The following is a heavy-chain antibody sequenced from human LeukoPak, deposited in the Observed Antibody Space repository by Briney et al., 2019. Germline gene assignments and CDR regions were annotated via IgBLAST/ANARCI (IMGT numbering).Heavy chain of an antibody. V-gene: IGHV3-21*01. J-gene: IGHJ3*02. CDR1: GFTFSSYS. CDR2: ISSSSNYI. CDR3: ARDRTAIMTTYAFDI. Sequence: PGGSLRLSCAASGFTFSSYSMNWVRQAPGKGLEWVSSISSSSNYIYYADSVKGRFTISRDNAKNSLYLQMNSLRAEDTALYYCARDRTAIMTTYAFDIWGQGTMVTVSS. D-gene: IGHD1-1*01.